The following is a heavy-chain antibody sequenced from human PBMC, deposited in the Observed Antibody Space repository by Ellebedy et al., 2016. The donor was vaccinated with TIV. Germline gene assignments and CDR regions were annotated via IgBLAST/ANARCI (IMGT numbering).Heavy chain of an antibody. CDR2: ISYTGSA. V-gene: IGHV4-61*01. J-gene: IGHJ4*02. D-gene: IGHD6-25*01. Sequence: MPSETLSLTCTVPSGSVTHVYYLWTWIRQPPGKGLEYVGDISYTGSANYNPSLRSRVTISVDASKRQFSRRLDSVTTADTAVYFCARCRSGGLGPGIESWGQGALVTVSS. CDR3: ARCRSGGLGPGIES. CDR1: SGSVTHVYYL.